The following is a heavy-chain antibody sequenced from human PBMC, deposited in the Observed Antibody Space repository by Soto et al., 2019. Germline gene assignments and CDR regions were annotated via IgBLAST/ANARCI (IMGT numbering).Heavy chain of an antibody. Sequence: QVQLVESGGGVVQPGRSLRLSCAASGFTFSNYGMHWVRQAPGKGLEWVAVISYHGSDKYYAGSVKGRFTISRDNSKNTLYLQMDSLRAEDTAVYSCAKDHLTTTVTTVGYWGQGTLVTVSS. CDR2: ISYHGSDK. V-gene: IGHV3-30*18. CDR1: GFTFSNYG. D-gene: IGHD4-17*01. J-gene: IGHJ4*02. CDR3: AKDHLTTTVTTVGY.